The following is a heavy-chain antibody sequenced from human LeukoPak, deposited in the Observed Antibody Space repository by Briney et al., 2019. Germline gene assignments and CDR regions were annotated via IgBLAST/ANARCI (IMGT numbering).Heavy chain of an antibody. V-gene: IGHV1-69*04. J-gene: IGHJ4*02. CDR2: IIPILGIA. CDR1: GGTFSSYA. CDR3: ARSLFYYDSSGHY. Sequence: SVKVSCKASGGTFSSYAISWVRQAPGQGLEWMGRIIPILGIANYAQKFQGRVTITADKSTSTAYMELSSQRSEDTAVYYCARSLFYYDSSGHYWGQGTLVTVSS. D-gene: IGHD3-22*01.